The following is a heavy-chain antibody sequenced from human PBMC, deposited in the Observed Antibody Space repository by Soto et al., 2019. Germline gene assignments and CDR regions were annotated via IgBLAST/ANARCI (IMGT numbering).Heavy chain of an antibody. V-gene: IGHV3-48*02. CDR2: ISSSSSTI. CDR3: ARDPGYSSSWYWFDP. Sequence: GGSLRLCCAASGFTFSSYSMNWVRQAPGKGLEWVSYISSSSSTIYYADSVKGRFTISRDNAKNSLYLQMNSLRDEDTAVYYCARDPGYSSSWYWFDPWGQGTLVTVSS. J-gene: IGHJ5*02. CDR1: GFTFSSYS. D-gene: IGHD6-13*01.